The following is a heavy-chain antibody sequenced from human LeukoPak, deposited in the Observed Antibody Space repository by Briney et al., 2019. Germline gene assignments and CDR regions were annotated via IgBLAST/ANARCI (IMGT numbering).Heavy chain of an antibody. D-gene: IGHD6-13*01. CDR3: ARVGVFEAAAGQFDY. Sequence: GGPLRLSCAASGFTFSSYWMHWVRQAPGKGLVWVSRINSGGSDTTYADSVKGRFTISRDNAKNTLYLQMNSLRAEDTAVYYCARVGVFEAAAGQFDYWGQGTLVTVSS. V-gene: IGHV3-74*01. CDR1: GFTFSSYW. CDR2: INSGGSDT. J-gene: IGHJ4*02.